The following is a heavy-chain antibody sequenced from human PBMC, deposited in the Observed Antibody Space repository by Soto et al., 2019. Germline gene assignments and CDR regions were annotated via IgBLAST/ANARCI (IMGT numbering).Heavy chain of an antibody. D-gene: IGHD5-12*01. V-gene: IGHV1-24*01. CDR2: FDPEDGET. CDR1: GYTLTELS. J-gene: IGHJ6*02. CDR3: ATDATSSGYDPYYYYYGMDV. Sequence: QVQLVQSGAEVKKPGASVKVSCKVSGYTLTELSMHWVRQAPGKGLEWMGGFDPEDGETIYAQKFQGRVTMTEDTSKDPAYMELISQRSEDTAVYYCATDATSSGYDPYYYYYGMDVWGQGTTVTVSS.